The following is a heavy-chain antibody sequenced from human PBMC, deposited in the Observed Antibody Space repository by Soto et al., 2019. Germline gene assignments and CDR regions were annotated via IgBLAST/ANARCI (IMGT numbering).Heavy chain of an antibody. J-gene: IGHJ4*02. CDR2: IYFSGTT. CDR1: YASIGTHY. D-gene: IGHD6-19*01. CDR3: ARHRWSSGYYLVFDS. Sequence: SETLSLTCTVSYASIGTHYWSWLRQPPGKPLEWIGHIYFSGTTNYNPSLKSRVTLSVDMSKSQFSLKLTSVTAADAAVYYCARHRWSSGYYLVFDSWGPGTLVTVSS. V-gene: IGHV4-59*08.